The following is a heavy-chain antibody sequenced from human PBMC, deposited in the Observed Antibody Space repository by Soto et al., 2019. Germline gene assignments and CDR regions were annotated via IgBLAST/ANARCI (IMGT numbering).Heavy chain of an antibody. Sequence: SLRLSCAASGFTFSSYAMSWVRQAPGKGLEWVSTISTSGSSTYYADSVKGRFTISRDNSKNTLYLQMSTLGAEDTAVYYCATDSYATVTPNLFDPWGQGTLVTVSS. D-gene: IGHD4-17*01. CDR1: GFTFSSYA. J-gene: IGHJ5*02. CDR2: ISTSGSST. V-gene: IGHV3-23*01. CDR3: ATDSYATVTPNLFDP.